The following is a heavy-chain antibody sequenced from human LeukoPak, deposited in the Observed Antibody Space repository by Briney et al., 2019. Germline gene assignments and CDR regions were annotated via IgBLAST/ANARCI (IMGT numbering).Heavy chain of an antibody. CDR2: IWYDGSNK. J-gene: IGHJ5*02. Sequence: GGSLRLSCAASGFTFSSYGMHWVRQAPGKGLEWVAVIWYDGSNKYYADSVKGRFTISRDNSKNTLYLQMNSLRAEDTAVYYCARDLGRWDTAMGPWGQGTLVTVSS. CDR1: GFTFSSYG. V-gene: IGHV3-33*01. D-gene: IGHD5-18*01. CDR3: ARDLGRWDTAMGP.